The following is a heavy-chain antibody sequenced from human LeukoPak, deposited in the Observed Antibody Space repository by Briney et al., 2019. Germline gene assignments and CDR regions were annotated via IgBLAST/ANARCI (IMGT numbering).Heavy chain of an antibody. J-gene: IGHJ4*02. Sequence: PSETLSLTCTVSGGSMYNYFWNWIRQPPGKGLEWIGYIYYSGNTKYNPSLQSRVTISVDTSKNQFSLKLSSVTAADTAVYYCTRDPSSDGGYFDSWGQGTLVTVSS. CDR2: IYYSGNT. D-gene: IGHD3-16*01. CDR1: GGSMYNYF. CDR3: TRDPSSDGGYFDS. V-gene: IGHV4-59*01.